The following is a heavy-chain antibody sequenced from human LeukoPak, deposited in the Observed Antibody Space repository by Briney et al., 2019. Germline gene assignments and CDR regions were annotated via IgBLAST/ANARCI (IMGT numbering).Heavy chain of an antibody. D-gene: IGHD4-17*01. CDR1: GFTVSNYS. CDR2: IRGTGGTT. J-gene: IGHJ4*02. Sequence: HTGGSLRLSCAASGFTVSNYSMSWVRQAPGKGREWVTTIRGTGGTTYYADSVKGRFTISRDNSKNTLFLQFNSLRADDTAVYYCAKGRATTVTAAANSWGQGTLVTASS. CDR3: AKGRATTVTAAANS. V-gene: IGHV3-23*01.